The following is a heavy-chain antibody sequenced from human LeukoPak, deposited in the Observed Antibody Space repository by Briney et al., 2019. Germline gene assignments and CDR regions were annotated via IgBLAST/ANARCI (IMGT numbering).Heavy chain of an antibody. Sequence: GGSLRLSCAASGFTFSSYWMSWVRQAPGKSLEWVANIKRDGSEKYYVDSVKGRFTISRDNAKNSLYLQMNSLTAEDTAVYYCARFLTAIAVAGLFDYWGQGTLVTVSS. CDR3: ARFLTAIAVAGLFDY. V-gene: IGHV3-7*01. J-gene: IGHJ4*02. CDR2: IKRDGSEK. D-gene: IGHD6-19*01. CDR1: GFTFSSYW.